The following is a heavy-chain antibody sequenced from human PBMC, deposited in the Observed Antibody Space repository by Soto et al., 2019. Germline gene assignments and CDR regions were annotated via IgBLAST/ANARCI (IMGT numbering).Heavy chain of an antibody. CDR3: TRGRLYYDSGTYAN. Sequence: SETLSLTCAVYGGSFSYYYWSWIRQSPGKGLEWIGEISPSGTTKYNPSLKSRVIISMHTSTNQFSLYLSSVTAADTAVYYCTRGRLYYDSGTYANWGQGTLVTVSS. CDR2: ISPSGTT. D-gene: IGHD3-10*01. J-gene: IGHJ4*02. CDR1: GGSFSYYY. V-gene: IGHV4-34*01.